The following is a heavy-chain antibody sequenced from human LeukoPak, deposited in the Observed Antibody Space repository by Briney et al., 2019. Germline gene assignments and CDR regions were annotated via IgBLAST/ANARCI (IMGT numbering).Heavy chain of an antibody. J-gene: IGHJ3*02. CDR1: GGTFSSYA. D-gene: IGHD1-26*01. CDR3: AGRGKWELLGSHDAFDI. Sequence: GASVKVSCKASGGTFSSYAISWVRQAPGQGLEWMGGIIPIFGTANYAQKFQGRVTITTDESTSTAYMELSSLRSEDTAVYYCAGRGKWELLGSHDAFDIWGQGTMVTVSS. V-gene: IGHV1-69*05. CDR2: IIPIFGTA.